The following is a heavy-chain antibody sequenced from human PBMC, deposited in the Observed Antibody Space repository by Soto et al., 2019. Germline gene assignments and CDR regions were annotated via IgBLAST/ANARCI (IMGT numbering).Heavy chain of an antibody. Sequence: QVQLQESGPGLVKASETLSLACSVSGASITTYYYSWVRQAPGKALEWIGYICYTGITNYNPSLESRVTISQDTSKNQLSLTMTSVTAADTAVYYCAITRIENHYYGGRDVWGPGTTVTVSS. J-gene: IGHJ6*02. CDR2: ICYTGIT. D-gene: IGHD3-22*01. CDR3: AITRIENHYYGGRDV. CDR1: GASITTYY. V-gene: IGHV4-59*03.